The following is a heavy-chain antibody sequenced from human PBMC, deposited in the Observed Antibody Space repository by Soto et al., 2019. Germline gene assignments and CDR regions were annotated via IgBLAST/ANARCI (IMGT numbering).Heavy chain of an antibody. CDR3: ARSHGYYYYYGMDV. J-gene: IGHJ6*02. CDR1: GGSFSGYY. Sequence: ETLSLTCAVYGGSFSGYYWSWIRQPPGKGLEWIGEINHSGSTNYNPSLKSRVTISVDTSKNQFSLKLSSVTAADTAVYYCARSHGYYYYYGMDVWGQGTTVTVSS. V-gene: IGHV4-34*01. CDR2: INHSGST.